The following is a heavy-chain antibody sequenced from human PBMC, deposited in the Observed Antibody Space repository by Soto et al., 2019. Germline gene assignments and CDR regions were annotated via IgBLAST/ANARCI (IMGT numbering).Heavy chain of an antibody. CDR3: ARGDRGGSGSPASYSYSGLDV. J-gene: IGHJ6*02. D-gene: IGHD3-10*01. Sequence: DVQLLESGGDLVQPGGSLRLSCAASGFTFSSYAMSWVRQAPGKGLEWVSSVSAGGDMTYYSDSVQGRFTISRDNSNNALFLQMNSLRAEDTALYYCARGDRGGSGSPASYSYSGLDVWGQVTTVTVSS. CDR2: VSAGGDMT. V-gene: IGHV3-23*01. CDR1: GFTFSSYA.